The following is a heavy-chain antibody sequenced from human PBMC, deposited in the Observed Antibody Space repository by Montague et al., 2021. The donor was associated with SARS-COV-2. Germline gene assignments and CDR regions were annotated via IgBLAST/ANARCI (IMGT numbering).Heavy chain of an antibody. D-gene: IGHD2-15*01. V-gene: IGHV4-34*01. CDR2: INHNGST. CDR3: ARGSGCSGGSCYSEWEPYDYCGMDV. Sequence: SETLSLTCAVSGGSFSSYYCSWIRQPPGTGLEWIGEINHNGSTNSNPSLTIRVTISVDTSKNQFSLKLSYVTAADTAVYYCARGSGCSGGSCYSEWEPYDYCGMDVWGQGTTVTVSS. CDR1: GGSFSSYY. J-gene: IGHJ6*02.